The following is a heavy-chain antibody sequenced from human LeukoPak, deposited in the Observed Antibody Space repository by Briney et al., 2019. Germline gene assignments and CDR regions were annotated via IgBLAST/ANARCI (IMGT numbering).Heavy chain of an antibody. D-gene: IGHD6-19*01. V-gene: IGHV1-69*05. CDR3: AREVSSGWPFPFDY. CDR2: IIPIFGTA. J-gene: IGHJ4*02. CDR1: GGTFSSYA. Sequence: SVKVSCKASGGTFSSYAISWLRQAPGQGLEWMGRIIPIFGTANYAQKFQGRVTITTDESTSTAYMELSSLRSEDTAVYYCAREVSSGWPFPFDYWGQGTLVTVSS.